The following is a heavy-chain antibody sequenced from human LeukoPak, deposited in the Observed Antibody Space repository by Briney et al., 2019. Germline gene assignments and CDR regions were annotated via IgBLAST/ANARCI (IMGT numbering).Heavy chain of an antibody. CDR2: IHSSGTT. CDR1: GDSISGYY. J-gene: IGHJ5*02. CDR3: ARGGASSEWFDP. D-gene: IGHD6-25*01. Sequence: SETLSLTCTVSGDSISGYYWSWIRQPPGKGREWIAFIHSSGTTNYNPSLKSRVSISVDTSNNQFSLNVNSVTAADTAVYYCARGGASSEWFDPWGQGTLVTVSS. V-gene: IGHV4-59*01.